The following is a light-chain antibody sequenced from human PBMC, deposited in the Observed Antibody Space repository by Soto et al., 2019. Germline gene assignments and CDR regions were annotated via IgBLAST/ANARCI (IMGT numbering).Light chain of an antibody. CDR1: QTVSSNY. V-gene: IGKV3-20*01. CDR3: QQYTGPPTT. Sequence: EIILTQSPDTLPLSPGERATLSCRASQTVSSNYLAWCQQRPGQAPRLPIYGASTRAAGIPDRFSGSGSGTDFTLTITRLEPEDSAVYFCQQYTGPPTTFGQGTRLEIK. J-gene: IGKJ5*01. CDR2: GAS.